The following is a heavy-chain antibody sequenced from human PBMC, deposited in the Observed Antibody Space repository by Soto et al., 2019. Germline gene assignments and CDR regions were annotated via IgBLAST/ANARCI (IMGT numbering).Heavy chain of an antibody. CDR3: AKASSTVIRYPYYFDY. CDR1: GLSFTSYV. Sequence: EVQLLDSGGGLIQPGGSLRLSCAASGLSFTSYVMTWVRQAPGKGLEWVSGISAGDENTHFADSVKGRFTISRDNAKSTLYLQMNSLRAEDTAIYYCAKASSTVIRYPYYFDYWGQGTLVTVSS. D-gene: IGHD4-17*01. CDR2: ISAGDENT. J-gene: IGHJ4*02. V-gene: IGHV3-23*01.